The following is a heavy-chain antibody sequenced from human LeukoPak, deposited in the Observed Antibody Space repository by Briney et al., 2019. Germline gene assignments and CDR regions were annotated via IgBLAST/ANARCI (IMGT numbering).Heavy chain of an antibody. CDR1: GSSIGSSSYY. CDR2: IYYSGST. D-gene: IGHD3-3*01. Sequence: SETLSLTCTVSGSSIGSSSYYWGWIRQPPGKGLEWIGSIYYSGSTYYNPSLKSRVTKSVDTSKNQFSLKLSSVTAADTAVYYCARQRASLFWSGYPAYFDYWGQGTLVTISS. J-gene: IGHJ4*02. CDR3: ARQRASLFWSGYPAYFDY. V-gene: IGHV4-39*01.